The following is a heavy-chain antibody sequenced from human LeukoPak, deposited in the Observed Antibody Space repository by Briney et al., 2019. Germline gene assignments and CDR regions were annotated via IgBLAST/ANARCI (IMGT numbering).Heavy chain of an antibody. CDR1: GFTFSNSE. J-gene: IGHJ4*02. V-gene: IGHV3-48*03. CDR2: ISSSGRTI. Sequence: GSLSLSCAASGFTFSNSEMNWVRQAPGKGLEWVSYISSSGRTIYYADSVKGRFTISRDNAKNSLYLQVNSLRAEDTAVYYCARGSLAIFDWGQGTLVTVSS. CDR3: ARGSLAIFD. D-gene: IGHD3-9*01.